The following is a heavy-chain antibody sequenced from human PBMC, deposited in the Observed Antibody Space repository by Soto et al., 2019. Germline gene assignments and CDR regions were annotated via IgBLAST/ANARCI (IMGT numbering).Heavy chain of an antibody. J-gene: IGHJ4*02. Sequence: GGSLRLSCAASGFTFSSYGMHWVRQAPGKGLEWVAVIWYDGSNKYYADSVKGRFTISRDNSKNTLYLQMNSLRAEDTAVYYCAAYRGQLVLDLDYWGQGTLVTVSS. V-gene: IGHV3-33*01. CDR3: AAYRGQLVLDLDY. CDR2: IWYDGSNK. CDR1: GFTFSSYG. D-gene: IGHD6-6*01.